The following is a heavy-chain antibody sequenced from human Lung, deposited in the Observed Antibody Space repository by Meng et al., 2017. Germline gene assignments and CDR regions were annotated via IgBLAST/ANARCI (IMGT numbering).Heavy chain of an antibody. D-gene: IGHD2-2*01. CDR2: IYHSGGT. Sequence: QGWLQGSGPGLGNPSGTLSLTCGVSGGSISSSNWWSWVRQPPGKGLEWIGEIYHSGGTKYNPSLKSRVTISVDKSKNQFSLKLSSVTAADTAVYYCARGLGEAVVPRTMFDYWGQGTLVTVSS. J-gene: IGHJ4*02. CDR1: GGSISSSNW. V-gene: IGHV4-4*02. CDR3: ARGLGEAVVPRTMFDY.